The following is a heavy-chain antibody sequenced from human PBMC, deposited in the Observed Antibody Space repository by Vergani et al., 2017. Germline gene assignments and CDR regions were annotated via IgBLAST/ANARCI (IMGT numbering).Heavy chain of an antibody. CDR2: INYSGGT. D-gene: IGHD3-3*01. Sequence: QVQLQESGPGLVKPSETLSLTCTVSGGSISSYSWGWIRQPPGKGLEWIGIINYSGGTYYNPSLKIRVTISVDTSKNQFSLKLSSVTAADTAVYYCASLLLRSPGYFDYWGQGTLVTVSS. CDR1: GGSISSYS. J-gene: IGHJ4*02. V-gene: IGHV4-39*01. CDR3: ASLLLRSPGYFDY.